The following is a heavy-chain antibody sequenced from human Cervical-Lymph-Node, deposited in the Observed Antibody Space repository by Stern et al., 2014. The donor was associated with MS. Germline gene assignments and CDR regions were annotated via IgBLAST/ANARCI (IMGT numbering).Heavy chain of an antibody. CDR3: AKSAVALMVFAPDS. Sequence: VQLVESGGGVIQPGRSLTLSCAASGFTFSTHGMHWVRQAPGKGLEWVALISSDGTNKYYPDSVKGRFTISRDNSKSTLYLQMNSLRPEDTALYYCAKSAVALMVFAPDSWGQGTLVTVSS. CDR2: ISSDGTNK. J-gene: IGHJ4*02. CDR1: GFTFSTHG. V-gene: IGHV3-30*18. D-gene: IGHD2-8*01.